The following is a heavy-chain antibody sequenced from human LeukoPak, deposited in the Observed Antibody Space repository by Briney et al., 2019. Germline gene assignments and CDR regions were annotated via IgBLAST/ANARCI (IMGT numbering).Heavy chain of an antibody. CDR2: IRSSSSYI. D-gene: IGHD2-2*01. V-gene: IGHV3-21*01. CDR1: GFTFSSYS. CDR3: ARDMCSSTSCPRGRFDY. J-gene: IGHJ4*02. Sequence: GGSLRLSCAASGFTFSSYSMNWVRQAPGKGLEWVSSIRSSSSYIYYADSVKGRFTISRDNAKNSLYLQMNSLRAEDTAVYYCARDMCSSTSCPRGRFDYWGQGTLVTVSS.